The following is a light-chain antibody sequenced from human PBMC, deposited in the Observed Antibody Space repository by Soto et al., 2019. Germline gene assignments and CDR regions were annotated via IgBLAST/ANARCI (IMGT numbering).Light chain of an antibody. Sequence: QSVLTQPASVSGSPGQSITISCTGTSSDVGGYNYVSWYQQHPGKAPKFIIYEVSNRPSGVSNRFSGSKSGNTASLTISGLQAEDEADYYCSSYTSSNTLYVFGTGTKLTVL. V-gene: IGLV2-14*01. CDR2: EVS. CDR1: SSDVGGYNY. CDR3: SSYTSSNTLYV. J-gene: IGLJ1*01.